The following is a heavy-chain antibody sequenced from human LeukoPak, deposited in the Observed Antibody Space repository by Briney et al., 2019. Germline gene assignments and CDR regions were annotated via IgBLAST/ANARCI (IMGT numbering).Heavy chain of an antibody. V-gene: IGHV3-30*08. CDR2: ISYDAENE. J-gene: IGHJ4*02. D-gene: IGHD2-2*01. CDR3: ARARCSSTDCPPDY. Sequence: GGSLRLSCAASAFTFNSFAMHWVRLAPGKGLEWVAAISYDAENEFYADSVRGRFAISSDNSENTLHLQLDSLRAEDTGVFYCARARCSSTDCPPDYWGQGTLVTVSS. CDR1: AFTFNSFA.